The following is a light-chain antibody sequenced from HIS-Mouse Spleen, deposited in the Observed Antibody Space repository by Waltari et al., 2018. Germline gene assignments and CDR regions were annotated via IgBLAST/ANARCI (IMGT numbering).Light chain of an antibody. CDR1: SSDVGSYNL. Sequence: QSALTQPASVSGSPGQSITISCTGTSSDVGSYNLVSWYQQHTGKAPKRMFYEGSKRPSGVSNRFSGSQSGNTASLTISGLQAEDEADYYCCSYAGSSTNWVFGGGTKLTVL. V-gene: IGLV2-23*01. CDR3: CSYAGSSTNWV. J-gene: IGLJ3*02. CDR2: EGS.